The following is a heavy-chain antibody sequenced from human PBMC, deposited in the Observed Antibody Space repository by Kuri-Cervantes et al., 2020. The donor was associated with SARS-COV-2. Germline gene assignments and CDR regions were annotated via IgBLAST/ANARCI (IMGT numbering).Heavy chain of an antibody. V-gene: IGHV3-21*01. Sequence: GGSLRLSCAASGFTFSSYSMNWVRQAPGKGLEWVSSISSSSSYIYYADSVKGRFTISRDNAKNSLYLQMNSLRAEDTAVYYCARVRGASYYFDYWGQGTLVTVSS. CDR1: GFTFSSYS. CDR3: ARVRGASYYFDY. CDR2: ISSSSSYI. J-gene: IGHJ4*02. D-gene: IGHD1-26*01.